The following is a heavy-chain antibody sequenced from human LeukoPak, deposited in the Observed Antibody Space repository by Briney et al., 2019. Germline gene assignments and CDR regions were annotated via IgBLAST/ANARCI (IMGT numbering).Heavy chain of an antibody. CDR2: INPSDGSS. CDR1: GYAFSIYN. V-gene: IGHV1-46*01. D-gene: IGHD4-17*01. CDR3: AREAGRTTVTYAFDI. Sequence: ASVKVSCKASGYAFSIYNMHWVRQAPGQGLEWMGLINPSDGSSTYAQKLQGRVTMTRDTSTSTVYMELSSLRSEDTAVYYCAREAGRTTVTYAFDIWGQGTMVTVSS. J-gene: IGHJ3*02.